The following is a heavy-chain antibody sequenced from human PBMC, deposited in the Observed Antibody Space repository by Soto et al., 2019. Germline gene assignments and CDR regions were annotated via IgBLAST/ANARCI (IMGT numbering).Heavy chain of an antibody. CDR2: IIPIFGTA. CDR1: GGTVSSYA. V-gene: IGHV1-69*13. J-gene: IGHJ6*02. CDR3: ASPRTIFGVVNSIYYYGMDV. D-gene: IGHD3-3*01. Sequence: SVKVSCKASGGTVSSYAISWVRQAPGQGLEWMGGIIPIFGTANYAQKFQGRVTITADESTSTAYMELSSLRSEDTAVYYCASPRTIFGVVNSIYYYGMDVWGQGTTVTVSS.